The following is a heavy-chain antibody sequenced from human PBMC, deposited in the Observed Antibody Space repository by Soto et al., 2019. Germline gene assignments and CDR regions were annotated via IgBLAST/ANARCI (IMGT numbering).Heavy chain of an antibody. J-gene: IGHJ6*02. CDR2: INPKSGGT. CDR3: ARGDSTDCSNGVCSFFYNHDMDV. V-gene: IGHV1-2*04. Sequence: ASVKVSCKASGYSFTDYHIHWVRQAPGQGLEWLGRINPKSGGTSTAQKFQGWVAMTTDTSISTASMELTRLTSDDTAIYYCARGDSTDCSNGVCSFFYNHDMDVWGQGTTVTVSS. D-gene: IGHD2-8*01. CDR1: GYSFTDYH.